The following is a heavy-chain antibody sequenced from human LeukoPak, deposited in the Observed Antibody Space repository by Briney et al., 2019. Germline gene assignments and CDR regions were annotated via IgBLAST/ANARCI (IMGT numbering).Heavy chain of an antibody. J-gene: IGHJ4*02. Sequence: PGGSLRLSCAASGFTFSNYWMHWVRQAPGKGPVWISRINNDGSDTTYADSVKGRFTISRDNAKNSLYLQMNSLRAEDTAVFYCATRGYIYGDIDYWGQGTLVTVSS. V-gene: IGHV3-74*03. CDR3: ATRGYIYGDIDY. CDR1: GFTFSNYW. CDR2: INNDGSDT. D-gene: IGHD5-18*01.